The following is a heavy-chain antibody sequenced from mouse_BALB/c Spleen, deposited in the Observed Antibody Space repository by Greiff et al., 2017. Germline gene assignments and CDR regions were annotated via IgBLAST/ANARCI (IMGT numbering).Heavy chain of an antibody. V-gene: IGHV7-1*02. CDR1: GFTFSDFY. CDR2: SRNKANDYTT. CDR3: ARDASSYSYFDY. J-gene: IGHJ2*01. Sequence: EVKVVESGGGLVQPGGSLRLSCATSGFTFSDFYMEWVRQPPGKRLEWIAASRNKANDYTTEYSAYVKGRFIVSRDTSQSILYLQMNALRAEDTAIYYCARDASSYSYFDYWGQGTTLTVSS. D-gene: IGHD1-1*01.